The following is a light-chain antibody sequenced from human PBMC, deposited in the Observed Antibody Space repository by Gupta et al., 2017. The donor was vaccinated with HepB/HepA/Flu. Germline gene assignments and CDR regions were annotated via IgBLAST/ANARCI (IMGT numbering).Light chain of an antibody. Sequence: DIQMTQSTSSLSASVGDRVTITCQASQDIRNYLNWYQQKPGKAPKLLIYDASSLETGVPFRFSGSGSGTHFTFTISSLQPEDIGTYYCQQYDNVPRYNFGQGTKLEIK. CDR3: QQYDNVPRYN. J-gene: IGKJ2*01. CDR1: QDIRNY. V-gene: IGKV1-33*01. CDR2: DAS.